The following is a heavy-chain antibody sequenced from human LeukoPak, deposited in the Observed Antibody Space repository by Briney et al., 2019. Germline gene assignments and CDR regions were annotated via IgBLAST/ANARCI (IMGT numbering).Heavy chain of an antibody. V-gene: IGHV4-34*01. CDR1: GGSFSGYY. J-gene: IGHJ4*02. CDR2: IYYSGST. CDR3: ARQDGGADGYIGYYFDY. D-gene: IGHD5-24*01. Sequence: SETLSLTCAVYGGSFSGYYWSWIRQPPGKGLEWIGSIYYSGSTYYNPSLKSRVTISVDTSKNQFSLKLSSVTAADTAVYYCARQDGGADGYIGYYFDYWGQGTLVTVSS.